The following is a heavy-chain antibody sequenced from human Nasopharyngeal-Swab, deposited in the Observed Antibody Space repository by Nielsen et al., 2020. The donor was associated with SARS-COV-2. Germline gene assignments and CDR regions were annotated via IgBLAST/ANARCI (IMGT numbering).Heavy chain of an antibody. D-gene: IGHD3-16*01. CDR2: ISYDGSNK. V-gene: IGHV3-30*04. CDR3: ARGGSDL. J-gene: IGHJ2*01. Sequence: GESLKISCAASGFTFSSYAVHWVRQAPGKGLEWVAVISYDGSNKYYADSVKGRFTISRDNSKNTLYLQMNSLRAEDTAVYYCARGGSDLWGRGTLVTVSS. CDR1: GFTFSSYA.